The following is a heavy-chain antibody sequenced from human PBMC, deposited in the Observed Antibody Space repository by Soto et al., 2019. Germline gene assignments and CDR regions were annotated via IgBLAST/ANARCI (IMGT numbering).Heavy chain of an antibody. J-gene: IGHJ4*02. CDR1: GGSISSGGYY. CDR2: IYYSGST. D-gene: IGHD3-3*01. V-gene: IGHV4-61*08. CDR3: AREVTIGYYFDY. Sequence: SETLSLTCAVSGGSISSGGYYWSWIRQPPGKGLEWIGYIYYSGSTNYNPSLKSRVTISVDTSKNQFSLRLSSVTAADTAVYYCAREVTIGYYFDYWGQGTLVTVSS.